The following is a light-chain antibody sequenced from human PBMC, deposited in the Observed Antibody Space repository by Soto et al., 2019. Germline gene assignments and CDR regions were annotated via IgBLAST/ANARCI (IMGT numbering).Light chain of an antibody. CDR2: GAS. CDR3: QQYGSSPRT. Sequence: EIVLTQSPGTLSLSPGERATLSCRDSQSVSSSYLAWYQQKPGQAPRLLIYGASSRATGIPDRFSGSGSGTDFTLTISRLELEDFAVYYCQQYGSSPRTFGQGTKVDIK. V-gene: IGKV3-20*01. CDR1: QSVSSSY. J-gene: IGKJ1*01.